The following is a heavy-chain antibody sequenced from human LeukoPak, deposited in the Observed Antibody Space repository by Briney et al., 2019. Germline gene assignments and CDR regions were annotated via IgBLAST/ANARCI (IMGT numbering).Heavy chain of an antibody. V-gene: IGHV1-24*01. CDR3: ATDTYCTNGVCYVAFDI. Sequence: ASVKVSCKVSGYTLTELSMHWVRQAPGKGLEWMGGFDPEDGETIYAQKFQGRVTMTEDTSTDTAYMELSSLRSEDTAVYYCATDTYCTNGVCYVAFDIWGQGTMVTVSS. J-gene: IGHJ3*02. CDR1: GYTLTELS. D-gene: IGHD2-8*01. CDR2: FDPEDGET.